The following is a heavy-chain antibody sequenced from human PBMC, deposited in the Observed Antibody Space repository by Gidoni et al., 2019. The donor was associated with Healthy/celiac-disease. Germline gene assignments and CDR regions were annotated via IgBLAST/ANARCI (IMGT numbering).Heavy chain of an antibody. Sequence: PASGFTFSSSAMHWVRQAPGKGLEWVAVISYDGSNKYYADSVKGRFTISRDNSKNTLYLQMNSLRAEDTAVYYCARDEGHYTIFGVAPLRLFDPWGQGTLVTVSS. D-gene: IGHD3-3*01. CDR2: ISYDGSNK. CDR3: ARDEGHYTIFGVAPLRLFDP. V-gene: IGHV3-30-3*01. J-gene: IGHJ5*02. CDR1: GFTFSSSA.